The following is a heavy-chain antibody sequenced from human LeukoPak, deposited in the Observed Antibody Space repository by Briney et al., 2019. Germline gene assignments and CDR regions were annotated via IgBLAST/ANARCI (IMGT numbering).Heavy chain of an antibody. J-gene: IGHJ5*02. CDR3: ARSSYYGSGSYSSWFDP. V-gene: IGHV5-51*01. CDR2: IYPGDSDT. CDR1: GYTFTNYW. D-gene: IGHD3-10*01. Sequence: GESLKISCKGSGYTFTNYWIGWVRQMPGKGLEWMGIIYPGDSDTRYSPSFQGQVTISADKSISTAYLQWSSLKASDTAMYYCARSSYYGSGSYSSWFDPWGQGTLVTVSS.